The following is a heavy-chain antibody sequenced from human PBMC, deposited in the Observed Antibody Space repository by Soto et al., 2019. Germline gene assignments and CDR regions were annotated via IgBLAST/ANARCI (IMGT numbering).Heavy chain of an antibody. D-gene: IGHD3-22*01. V-gene: IGHV4-34*01. CDR2: INHSGST. J-gene: IGHJ3*02. CDR1: GGSFSGYY. Sequence: QVQLQQWGAGLLKPSETLSLTCAVYGGSFSGYYWSWIRQPPGKGLEWIGEINHSGSTNYNPSLKSRVTISVDTSKNQYSLKLSSVTAADTAVYYCATHYYDSSGYYVLGAFDIWGQGTMVTVSS. CDR3: ATHYYDSSGYYVLGAFDI.